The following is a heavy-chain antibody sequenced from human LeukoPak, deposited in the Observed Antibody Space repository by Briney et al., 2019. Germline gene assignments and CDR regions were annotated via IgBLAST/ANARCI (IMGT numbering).Heavy chain of an antibody. D-gene: IGHD3-10*01. V-gene: IGHV1-69*13. CDR1: GYTFIDYY. J-gene: IGHJ5*02. Sequence: ASVKVSCTASGYTFIDYYLHWVRQAPGQGLEWMGGIIPIFGTANYAQKFQGRVTITADESTSTAYMELSSLRSEDTAVYYCARDLASPFDGWFDPWGQGTLVTVSS. CDR3: ARDLASPFDGWFDP. CDR2: IIPIFGTA.